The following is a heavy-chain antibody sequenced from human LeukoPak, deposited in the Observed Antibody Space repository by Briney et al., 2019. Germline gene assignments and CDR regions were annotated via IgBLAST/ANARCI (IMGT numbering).Heavy chain of an antibody. V-gene: IGHV5-51*01. CDR2: IYPGDSDT. J-gene: IGHJ3*02. CDR3: ARGVPLLERLDAFDI. CDR1: GSIFTSYW. D-gene: IGHD1-1*01. Sequence: AGASLQISCEGSGSIFTSYWIGWGRPLPGKGLEWMGIIYPGDSDTRYSPSFQGQVTISADKSISTAYLQWSSLKASDTAMYYCARGVPLLERLDAFDIWGQGTMVTVSS.